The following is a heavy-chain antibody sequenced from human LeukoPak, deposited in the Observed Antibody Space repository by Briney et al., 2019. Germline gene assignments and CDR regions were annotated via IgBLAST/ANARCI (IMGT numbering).Heavy chain of an antibody. CDR3: ARDSRAVLLWFGESYYYYYMDV. V-gene: IGHV1-2*02. CDR1: GYTFTGYY. CDR2: INPNSGGT. D-gene: IGHD3-10*01. J-gene: IGHJ6*03. Sequence: ASVKVSCKASGYTFTGYYMHWVRQAPGQGLEWMGWINPNSGGTNYAQKFQGRVTMTRDTSISTAYMELSRLRSDDTAVYYCARDSRAVLLWFGESYYYYYMDVWGKGTTVTVSS.